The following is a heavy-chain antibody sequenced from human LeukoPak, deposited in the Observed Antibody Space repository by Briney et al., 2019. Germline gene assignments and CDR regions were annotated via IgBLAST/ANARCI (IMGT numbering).Heavy chain of an antibody. CDR1: GGSISSGSYY. CDR3: ARDRFSAAGTVSYIDY. V-gene: IGHV4-61*02. Sequence: SETLSLTCTVSGGSISSGSYYWSWIRQPAGKGLEWIGRIYTSGSTNYNPSLKSRVTISVDTSKNQFSLKLSSVTAADTAVYYCARDRFSAAGTVSYIDYWGQGTLVTVSS. CDR2: IYTSGST. J-gene: IGHJ4*02. D-gene: IGHD6-13*01.